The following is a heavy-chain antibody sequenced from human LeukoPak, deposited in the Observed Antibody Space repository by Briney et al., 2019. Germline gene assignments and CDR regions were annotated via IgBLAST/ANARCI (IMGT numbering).Heavy chain of an antibody. CDR2: IIPILGIA. CDR3: ARHMREFWSRRQPGDAFDI. CDR1: GGTFSSYA. V-gene: IGHV1-69*04. J-gene: IGHJ3*02. Sequence: SVKVSCKASGGTFSSYAISWVRQAPGQGLEWMGRIIPILGIANYPQKFQGRVFMSTDSSSGTAYMDLQSLTSDDTAVYYCARHMREFWSRRQPGDAFDIWGQGTMVTVSS. D-gene: IGHD3-3*01.